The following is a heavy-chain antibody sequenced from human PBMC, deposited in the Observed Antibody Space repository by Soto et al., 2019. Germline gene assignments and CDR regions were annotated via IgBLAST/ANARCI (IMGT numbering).Heavy chain of an antibody. V-gene: IGHV3-23*01. CDR3: VQGPYYHDNSGRSSGYFEY. Sequence: EVQLLESGGGLAQPGGSLRLSCSAPGFMYSSYAMSWVRQAPGRGLEWVSTVNGNGADTYYADFVKGRFTISRDNSRKTLSLQMNSLRGEDTAMYYCVQGPYYHDNSGRSSGYFEYWGQGTLVTVSS. D-gene: IGHD3-22*01. CDR2: VNGNGADT. J-gene: IGHJ4*02. CDR1: GFMYSSYA.